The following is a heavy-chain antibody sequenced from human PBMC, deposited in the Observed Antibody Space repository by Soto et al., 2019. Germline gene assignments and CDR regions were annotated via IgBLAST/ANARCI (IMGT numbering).Heavy chain of an antibody. CDR2: ISWNSASI. CDR3: AKGPGLVASSGSPDS. V-gene: IGHV3-9*01. J-gene: IGHJ4*02. CDR1: GFTFDDFA. Sequence: EVQLVESGGGLVQPGRSLRLSCAASGFTFDDFAMHWVRQPPGKGLEWVSGISWNSASIVYADSVKGRFTISRDNAKNSLYLQVDSLGVEDTAFYYCAKGPGLVASSGSPDSWGQGTLVSVSS. D-gene: IGHD2-8*02.